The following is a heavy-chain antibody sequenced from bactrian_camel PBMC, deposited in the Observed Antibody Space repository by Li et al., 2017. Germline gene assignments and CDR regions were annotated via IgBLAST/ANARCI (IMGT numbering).Heavy chain of an antibody. V-gene: IGHV3S26*01. CDR2: IGMDGRT. CDR1: GLSVSDFS. CDR3: AARPVNTRACVAGGRYEFGY. Sequence: HVQLVESGGGSVQTGGSLRLSCAPSGLSVSDFSMAWFRQSPGKEREGVAAIGMDGRTSAADSVKGRFTISKDNAKNTLYLQMDNLQPEDTAVYYCAARPVNTRACVAGGRYEFGYWGQGTQVTVS. J-gene: IGHJ4*01. D-gene: IGHD1*01.